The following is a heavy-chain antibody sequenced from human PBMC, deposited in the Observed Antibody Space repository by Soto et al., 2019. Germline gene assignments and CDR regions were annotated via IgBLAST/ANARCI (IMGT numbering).Heavy chain of an antibody. CDR2: SQCSGGT. CDR1: GGSMSSSPYS. D-gene: IGHD6-13*01. Sequence: PSETLSLTCTVSGGSMSSSPYSWAWIRQSPGKGLEYIGSSQCSGGTYYNPSLTSRVTISLDRSKNQFSLKLSSVTAADTAVYYCARTEIEAAGTFDYWGRGTLVTVSS. J-gene: IGHJ4*02. CDR3: ARTEIEAAGTFDY. V-gene: IGHV4-39*07.